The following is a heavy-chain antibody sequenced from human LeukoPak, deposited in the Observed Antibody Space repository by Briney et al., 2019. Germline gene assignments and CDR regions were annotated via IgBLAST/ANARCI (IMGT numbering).Heavy chain of an antibody. CDR2: VYPSGST. V-gene: IGHV4-4*07. CDR1: GVSISSYY. J-gene: IGHJ4*02. CDR3: AGAYPHSSSSNFDY. D-gene: IGHD6-6*01. Sequence: SETLSLTCSVSGVSISSYYWTWIRQPAGKGLEWIGRVYPSGSTDYNPSLQSRVNVSVDMSKNQFSLKVNSVTAADTAVYYCAGAYPHSSSSNFDYWGQGTLVTVSS.